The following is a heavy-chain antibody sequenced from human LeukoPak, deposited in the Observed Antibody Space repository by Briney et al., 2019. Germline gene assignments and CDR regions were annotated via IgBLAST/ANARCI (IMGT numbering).Heavy chain of an antibody. J-gene: IGHJ3*02. Sequence: GGSLRLSCAASGFTFSSYSMNWVRQAPGKGLEWVSSISSSSSYIYYADSVKGRFTISRDNAKNSLYLQMNSLRAEDTAVYYCARDDYDSSGYYYFPAFDIWGQGTMVTVSS. CDR2: ISSSSSYI. CDR3: ARDDYDSSGYYYFPAFDI. V-gene: IGHV3-21*01. CDR1: GFTFSSYS. D-gene: IGHD3-22*01.